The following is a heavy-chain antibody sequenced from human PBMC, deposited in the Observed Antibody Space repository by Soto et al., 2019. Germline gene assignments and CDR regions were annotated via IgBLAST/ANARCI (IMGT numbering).Heavy chain of an antibody. CDR1: GYTFTRYN. J-gene: IGHJ4*02. CDR2: INAGPGGT. CDR3: VTDYMRGRDY. D-gene: IGHD4-4*01. V-gene: IGHV1-3*01. Sequence: ASVKVSCKTPGYTFTRYNIHWVRQAPGLRPEWMGWINAGPGGTEYSQRFQGRVTITRDTSASTVYMEMRSLKVEDTAMYYCVTDYMRGRDYWGQGTLVTVSS.